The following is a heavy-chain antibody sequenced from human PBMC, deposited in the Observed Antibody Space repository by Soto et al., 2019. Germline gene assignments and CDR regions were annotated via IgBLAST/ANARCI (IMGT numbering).Heavy chain of an antibody. Sequence: LRLSCAASGFTFSNYDMSWVRQAPEKGLEWVSAVSESGRSTYYAGSVKGRFTISRDNSKNTIFLHMDSLRAEDTAVYYCAKDRNYPRDQFHYWGQGTLVTVSS. CDR3: AKDRNYPRDQFHY. CDR2: VSESGRST. V-gene: IGHV3-23*01. J-gene: IGHJ4*02. D-gene: IGHD1-7*01. CDR1: GFTFSNYD.